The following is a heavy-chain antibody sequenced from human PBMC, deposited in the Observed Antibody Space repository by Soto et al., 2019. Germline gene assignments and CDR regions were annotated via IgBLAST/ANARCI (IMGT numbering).Heavy chain of an antibody. V-gene: IGHV4-59*08. D-gene: IGHD2-15*01. J-gene: IGHJ4*02. CDR2: IYYSGTT. Sequence: SETLSLTCTVSGGSISSYYWSWIRQPPGKGLEWIGYIYYSGTTNYNPSLKSRVTISVDTSKNQFSLKLSSVTAGDTAVYYCASWWAIKGYFTYWGQGSLVTVSS. CDR1: GGSISSYY. CDR3: ASWWAIKGYFTY.